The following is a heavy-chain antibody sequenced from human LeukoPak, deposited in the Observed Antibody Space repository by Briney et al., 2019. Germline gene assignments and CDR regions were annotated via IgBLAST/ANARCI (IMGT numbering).Heavy chain of an antibody. D-gene: IGHD2-2*01. V-gene: IGHV3-74*01. CDR1: GFTFSSYW. J-gene: IGHJ1*01. CDR2: INTDGSST. CDR3: AKTPVPAAKSSEYFQH. Sequence: GGSLRLSCAASGFTFSSYWMHWVRQAPGKGLVWVSRINTDGSSTSYADSVKGRFTISRDNAKNTLYLQMNSLRAEDTAVYYCAKTPVPAAKSSEYFQHWGQGTLVTVSS.